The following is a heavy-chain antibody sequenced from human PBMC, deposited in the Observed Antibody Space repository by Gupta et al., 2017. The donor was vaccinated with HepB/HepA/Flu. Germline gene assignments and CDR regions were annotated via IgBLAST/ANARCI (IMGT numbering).Heavy chain of an antibody. CDR3: AREDYGSGSYYKGFDY. J-gene: IGHJ4*02. D-gene: IGHD3-10*01. V-gene: IGHV3-30-3*01. CDR1: GFTFSSYA. CDR2: ISYEGSNK. Sequence: QVQLVESGGGVVQPGRSLRLSCAASGFTFSSYAMHWVRQAPGKGLGGVAVISYEGSNKYYADSVKGRFTISRDNSKNTLYLQMNSLRAEDTAVYYCAREDYGSGSYYKGFDYWGQGTLVTVSS.